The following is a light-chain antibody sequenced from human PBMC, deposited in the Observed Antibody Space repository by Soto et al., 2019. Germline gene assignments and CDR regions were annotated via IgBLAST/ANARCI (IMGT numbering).Light chain of an antibody. CDR2: EVS. V-gene: IGLV2-14*01. J-gene: IGLJ1*01. Sequence: LTQPASVSGSPGQSITNSCTGTSSDVGGYNYVSWYQQHPGKAPKLMIYEVSNRPSGVSNRFSGSKSGNTASLTISGLQAEDEADYYCSSYTGSSTYVFGTGTKV. CDR1: SSDVGGYNY. CDR3: SSYTGSSTYV.